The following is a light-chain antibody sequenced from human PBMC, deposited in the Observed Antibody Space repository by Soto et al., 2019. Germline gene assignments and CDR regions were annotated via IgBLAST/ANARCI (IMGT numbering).Light chain of an antibody. CDR1: QSVSTK. V-gene: IGKV3-15*01. Sequence: EILMTQSPATLSVSPGETATLSCRASQSVSTKLAWYQQKPGQAPRLLINGASTRATGVPARFSGSGSGTDFTLTIDGLEPEDFVVYYCQQYGYSPITFGQGTRLEI. CDR3: QQYGYSPIT. J-gene: IGKJ5*01. CDR2: GAS.